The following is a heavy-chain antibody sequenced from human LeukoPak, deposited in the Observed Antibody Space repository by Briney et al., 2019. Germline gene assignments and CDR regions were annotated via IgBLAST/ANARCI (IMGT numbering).Heavy chain of an antibody. Sequence: PGGSLRLSCAASGFTVSGYFMAWVRQAPGKGLRWVSHINSGGVTEDADSVKGRFTVSRDTSRNTLYLQMSSLRAEDTAIYYCARGRSTTTIFDYWGQGTLVTVSS. CDR3: ARGRSTTTIFDY. D-gene: IGHD5-12*01. CDR2: INSGGVT. V-gene: IGHV3-53*01. J-gene: IGHJ4*02. CDR1: GFTVSGYF.